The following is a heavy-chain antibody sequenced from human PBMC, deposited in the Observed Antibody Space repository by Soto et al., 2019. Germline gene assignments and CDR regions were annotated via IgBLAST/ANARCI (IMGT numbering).Heavy chain of an antibody. Sequence: SETLSLTCAVYGGAFSGYSWTWIRQPPGKGPEWIGEIDHGGSTTYNPSLKSRVTISVDTSKNQFSLKLSSVTAADTAVYYCARGPSATVRGLFTAWGQGTLVTVSS. J-gene: IGHJ5*02. D-gene: IGHD3-10*01. CDR3: ARGPSATVRGLFTA. CDR1: GGAFSGYS. V-gene: IGHV4-34*01. CDR2: IDHGGST.